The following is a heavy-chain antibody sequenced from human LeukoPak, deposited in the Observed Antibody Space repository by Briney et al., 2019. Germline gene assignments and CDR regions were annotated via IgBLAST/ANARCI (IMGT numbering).Heavy chain of an antibody. CDR3: AKDSNPRYCSSSSCYRDY. Sequence: GGSLRLSCAASGFTFSSYAMSWVRQAPGKGLEWVSAISGSGGSTYYADSVKGRFTISRDNSKNTLYLQMNSLRAEDTAVYYCAKDSNPRYCSSSSCYRDYWGQGTLVTVSS. D-gene: IGHD2-2*02. V-gene: IGHV3-23*01. J-gene: IGHJ4*02. CDR1: GFTFSSYA. CDR2: ISGSGGST.